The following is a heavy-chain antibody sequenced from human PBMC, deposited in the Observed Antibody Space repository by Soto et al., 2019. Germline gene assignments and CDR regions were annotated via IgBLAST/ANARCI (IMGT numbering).Heavy chain of an antibody. V-gene: IGHV4-59*12. CDR3: AISSGYADWFDP. CDR1: GGSISSYY. D-gene: IGHD3-22*01. CDR2: IYYSGST. J-gene: IGHJ5*02. Sequence: SETLSLTCTVSGGSISSYYWSWIRQPPGKGLEWIGYIYYSGSTNHNPSLKSRVTISVDTSKNQFSLKLRSVTAADTAVYYCAISSGYADWFDPWGQGTLVTVSS.